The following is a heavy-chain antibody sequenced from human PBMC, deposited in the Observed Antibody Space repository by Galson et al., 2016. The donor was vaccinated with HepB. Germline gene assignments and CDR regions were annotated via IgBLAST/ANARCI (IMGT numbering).Heavy chain of an antibody. CDR1: GYTFTGYY. V-gene: IGHV1-2*02. Sequence: SVKVSCKASGYTFTGYYMHWVRQAPGQGLEWLGWINPNSGDTDYAQSIQDRVTVTRDTSIRTAYLALSRLTSDDTAVYYCARGGDFWSGYFFQDWGQGTPVSVIS. D-gene: IGHD3-3*01. CDR2: INPNSGDT. CDR3: ARGGDFWSGYFFQD. J-gene: IGHJ1*01.